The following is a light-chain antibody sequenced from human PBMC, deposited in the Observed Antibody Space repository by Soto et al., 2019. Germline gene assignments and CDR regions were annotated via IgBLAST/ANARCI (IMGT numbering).Light chain of an antibody. CDR2: GAS. Sequence: EIVMTQSPATLSVSPGERATLSCRASQSISSSLAWYQQKPGQAPRLLVFGASTRATGVAARFSGSGSGTQFTLTISGLQSEVFAVYYCQHFHNCPLTFGGGTKVEIK. J-gene: IGKJ4*01. CDR1: QSISSS. CDR3: QHFHNCPLT. V-gene: IGKV3-15*01.